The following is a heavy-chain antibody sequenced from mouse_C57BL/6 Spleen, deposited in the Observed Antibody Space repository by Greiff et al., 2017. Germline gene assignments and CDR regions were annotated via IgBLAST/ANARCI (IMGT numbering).Heavy chain of an antibody. CDR2: IDPSDSET. Sequence: QVQLQQPGAELVRPGSSVKLSCKASGYTFTSYWMHWVKQRPIQGLEWIGNIDPSDSETHYNQKFKDKATLTVDKSSSTAYMQLSSLTSEDSAVYYCARSAGERDYFDYWVQGTTLTVSS. D-gene: IGHD1-2*01. V-gene: IGHV1-52*01. CDR3: ARSAGERDYFDY. J-gene: IGHJ2*01. CDR1: GYTFTSYW.